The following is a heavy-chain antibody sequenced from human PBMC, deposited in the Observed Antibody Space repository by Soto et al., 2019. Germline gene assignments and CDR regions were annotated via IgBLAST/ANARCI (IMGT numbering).Heavy chain of an antibody. CDR1: GFTFGNYA. CDR2: ISGSGGRT. Sequence: GGSLRLSCAASGFTFGNYAMTWVRQAPGKGLECVSAISGSGGRTYYADSVKGRFTISRDNSKNTLYLQMNSLRAEDTAVYYCAKNKPIFGVAIILYYGMDVWGQGTTVTVSS. CDR3: AKNKPIFGVAIILYYGMDV. D-gene: IGHD3-3*01. V-gene: IGHV3-23*01. J-gene: IGHJ6*02.